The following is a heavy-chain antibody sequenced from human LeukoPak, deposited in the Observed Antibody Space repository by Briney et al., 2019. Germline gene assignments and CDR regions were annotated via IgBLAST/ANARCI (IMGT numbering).Heavy chain of an antibody. Sequence: SETLSLTCTVSGGSLSNYYWSWIRQPPGKGLEWIGYIDYSGSTNYNPSLKSRLTISVDTSKNQLSLHLNSVTAADTAVYYCARHSYDSSGYYYFDYWGQGTLVTVSS. CDR1: GGSLSNYY. CDR3: ARHSYDSSGYYYFDY. V-gene: IGHV4-59*08. J-gene: IGHJ4*02. CDR2: IDYSGST. D-gene: IGHD3-22*01.